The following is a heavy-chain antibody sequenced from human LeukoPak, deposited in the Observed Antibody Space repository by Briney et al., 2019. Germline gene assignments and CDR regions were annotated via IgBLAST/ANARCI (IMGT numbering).Heavy chain of an antibody. CDR1: GGSIGSSSYY. CDR2: IYYSGST. J-gene: IGHJ4*02. V-gene: IGHV4-39*01. D-gene: IGHD1-26*01. Sequence: SETLSLTCTVSGGSIGSSSYYWGWIRQPPGKGLEWIGSIYYSGSTYYNPSLKSRVTISVDTSKNQFSLKLSSVTAADTAVYYCASRSGGRWYWGQGTLVTVSS. CDR3: ASRSGGRWY.